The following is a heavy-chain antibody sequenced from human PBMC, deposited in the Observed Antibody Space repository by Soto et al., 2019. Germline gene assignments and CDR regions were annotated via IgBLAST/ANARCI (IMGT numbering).Heavy chain of an antibody. D-gene: IGHD3-22*01. V-gene: IGHV3-30-3*01. CDR3: ARDAYDDPPGYFQH. J-gene: IGHJ1*01. CDR2: MSYDGSTK. CDR1: GFTFSSYS. Sequence: QVQLVESGGDVVQPGRSLRLSCSASGFTFSSYSVHWVRQAPGKGLEWLAFMSYDGSTKYYADSVKGRFTVSRDNSKNTLYLQMDSLRPEDTAVHYCARDAYDDPPGYFQHWGQGTLLTVSS.